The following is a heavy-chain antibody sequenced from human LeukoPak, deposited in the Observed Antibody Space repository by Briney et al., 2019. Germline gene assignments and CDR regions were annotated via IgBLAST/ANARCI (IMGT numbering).Heavy chain of an antibody. J-gene: IGHJ4*02. CDR2: INHSGST. V-gene: IGHV4-34*01. CDR1: GGSFSGYY. Sequence: PSETLSLTCAVYGGSFSGYYWSWIRQPPGKGLEWIGEINHSGSTYYNPSLKSRVTISVDTSKNQFSLKLSSVTAADTAVYYCARELMATKDYWGQGTLVTVSS. CDR3: ARELMATKDY. D-gene: IGHD5-24*01.